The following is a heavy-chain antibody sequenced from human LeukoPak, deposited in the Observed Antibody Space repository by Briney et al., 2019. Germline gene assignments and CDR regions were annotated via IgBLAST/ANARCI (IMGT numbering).Heavy chain of an antibody. V-gene: IGHV3-74*01. CDR1: GFTFSSYW. CDR2: INSDGSST. Sequence: GGSLRLSCAASGFTFSSYWMHWVRQAPGKGLVWVSRINSDGSSTSYADSVRGRFSISRDNAKNSLYLQMNSLRAEDTAVYYCAREVFYGSGSPRLDYWGQGTLVTVSS. CDR3: AREVFYGSGSPRLDY. D-gene: IGHD3-10*01. J-gene: IGHJ4*02.